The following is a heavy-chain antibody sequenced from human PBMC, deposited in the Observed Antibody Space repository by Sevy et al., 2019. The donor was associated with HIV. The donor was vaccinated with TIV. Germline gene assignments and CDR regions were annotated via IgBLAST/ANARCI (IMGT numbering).Heavy chain of an antibody. Sequence: GGSLRLSCTASGFTFGDYCMSWVRQAPGKGLEWVAFLKSDVYGGTVDHAASVRGRFVISGDDSKTIAYLQMNDLKTGDTGVYYCTRWKAAQSIFDYWGQGALVTVSS. V-gene: IGHV3-49*04. D-gene: IGHD6-13*01. CDR2: LKSDVYGGTV. CDR3: TRWKAAQSIFDY. CDR1: GFTFGDYC. J-gene: IGHJ4*02.